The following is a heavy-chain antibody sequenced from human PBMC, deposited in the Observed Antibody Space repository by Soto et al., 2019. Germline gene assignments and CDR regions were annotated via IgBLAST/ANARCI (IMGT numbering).Heavy chain of an antibody. CDR3: EAEMTFGKLSVV. CDR1: GDTDTNYV. CDR2: IFPKFGTT. V-gene: IGHV1-69*01. Sequence: QVQLVQSGAEVKKPGSSVKVSCKASGDTDTNYVISWVRQAPGQGLEWMGGIFPKFGTTYSAQKLQDRLPITADGSTSTVYMQLSSLRLDDTAVYYCEAEMTFGKLSVVWGQGTTVTGSS. J-gene: IGHJ6*02. D-gene: IGHD3-16*02.